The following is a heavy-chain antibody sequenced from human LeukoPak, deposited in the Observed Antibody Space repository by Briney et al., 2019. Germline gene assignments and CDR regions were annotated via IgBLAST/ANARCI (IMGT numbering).Heavy chain of an antibody. D-gene: IGHD2-2*02. Sequence: GGSLRLSCAASGFTFSSYSMNWVRQAPGKGLEWVSSISSSSSYIYYADSVKGRFTISRDNSKNTLYLQMNSLRAEDTAVYYCANDLTPAAIFFAFDYWGQGTLVTVSS. CDR3: ANDLTPAAIFFAFDY. J-gene: IGHJ4*02. V-gene: IGHV3-21*04. CDR2: ISSSSSYI. CDR1: GFTFSSYS.